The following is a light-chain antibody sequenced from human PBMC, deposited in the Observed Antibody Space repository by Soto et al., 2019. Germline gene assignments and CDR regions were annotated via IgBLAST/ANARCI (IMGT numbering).Light chain of an antibody. Sequence: EIVLTQSPGTLSLSPGERATLSCRASQSVSSSYIAWYQQKPGQAPRLLIYAASSRVTGIPDRFSGSGSGKDFTLTISRLEPEDFAVYYCQRYGNSPPWTFGQGTTVEI. J-gene: IGKJ1*01. CDR2: AAS. CDR3: QRYGNSPPWT. V-gene: IGKV3-20*01. CDR1: QSVSSSY.